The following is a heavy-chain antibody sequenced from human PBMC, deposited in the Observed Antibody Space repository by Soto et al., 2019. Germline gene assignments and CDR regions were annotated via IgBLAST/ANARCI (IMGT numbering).Heavy chain of an antibody. CDR3: PRSKLGYCSGGSCYSGY. D-gene: IGHD2-15*01. V-gene: IGHV3-21*01. CDR2: ISSSSSYI. J-gene: IGHJ4*02. Sequence: EVQLVESGGGLVKPGGSLRLSCAASGFTFSSYSMNWVRQAPGKGLEWVSSISSSSSYIYYANSVKGRFTISRDNAKNSLYLQMNSQRAEDTAVYYCPRSKLGYCSGGSCYSGYWGQGTLVTVSS. CDR1: GFTFSSYS.